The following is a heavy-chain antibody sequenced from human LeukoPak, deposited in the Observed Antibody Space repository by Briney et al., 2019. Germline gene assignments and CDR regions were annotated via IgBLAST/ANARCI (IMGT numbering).Heavy chain of an antibody. CDR3: ARHVDGYYYYGMDV. D-gene: IGHD2-15*01. CDR2: IHYSGNT. J-gene: IGHJ6*02. V-gene: IGHV4-39*01. CDR1: GGSISSPAYY. Sequence: PSGTLSLTCTVSGGSISSPAYYWGWIRQPPGKGLEWIGSIHYSGNTYYNPSLKSRVTISADTSKNQFSLKLSSVTAADTAVYYCARHVDGYYYYGMDVWGQGTTVTVSS.